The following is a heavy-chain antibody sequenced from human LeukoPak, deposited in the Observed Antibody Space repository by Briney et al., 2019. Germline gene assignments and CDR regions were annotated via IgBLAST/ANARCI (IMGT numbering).Heavy chain of an antibody. J-gene: IGHJ4*02. D-gene: IGHD6-13*01. CDR1: GGSISRTTYY. CDR2: IYYSGSP. Sequence: SETLSLTCTVSGGSISRTTYYWGWIRQPPGKGLEWIGSIYYSGSPVYNPSLKSRVTISVDTSKNQFSLKLSSVTAADTAVYYCARLRIAASYYFDYWGQGTLVTVSS. V-gene: IGHV4-39*07. CDR3: ARLRIAASYYFDY.